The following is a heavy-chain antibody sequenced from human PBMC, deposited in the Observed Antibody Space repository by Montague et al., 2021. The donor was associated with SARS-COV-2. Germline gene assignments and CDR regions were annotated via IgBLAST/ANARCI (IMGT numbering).Heavy chain of an antibody. V-gene: IGHV3-48*03. CDR3: TRDYRSIVGDGLDI. J-gene: IGHJ3*02. Sequence: SLRLSCPASGFTFSNYDMNWVRQAPGKGPEWISYISTSAYTTSYAGSVKGRFTISRDNGKNSLYLQMNSLRVEDTAVYYCTRDYRSIVGDGLDIWGQGTKVTVSS. CDR1: GFTFSNYD. D-gene: IGHD3-16*02. CDR2: ISTSAYTT.